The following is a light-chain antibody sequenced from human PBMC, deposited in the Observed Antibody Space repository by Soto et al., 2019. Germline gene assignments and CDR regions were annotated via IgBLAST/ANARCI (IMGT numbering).Light chain of an antibody. CDR1: SSDVGGYHY. CDR3: SSYTSSSTLPYV. CDR2: DVS. V-gene: IGLV2-14*01. Sequence: QSALTQPASVSGSPGQSITISCTGTSSDVGGYHYVSWYQQHPGKAPKLMIYDVSNRPSGVSNRFSGSQSGNTASLTISGLQAEDEADYYCSSYTSSSTLPYVFGTGTKLTVL. J-gene: IGLJ1*01.